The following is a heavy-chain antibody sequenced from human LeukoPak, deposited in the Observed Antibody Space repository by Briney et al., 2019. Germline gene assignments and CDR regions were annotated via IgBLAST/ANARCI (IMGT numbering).Heavy chain of an antibody. D-gene: IGHD2-21*01. CDR2: INPNNGGT. Sequence: GASVKVSCKSSGYTFTDYYMHWVRQAPGQGLEWMGWINPNNGGTYYAQNFQGRVTMTRDTSISTAYMEVSRLRSDDTAIYYCARHVAASVWFDPWGQGTLVTVSS. V-gene: IGHV1-2*02. CDR3: ARHVAASVWFDP. CDR1: GYTFTDYY. J-gene: IGHJ5*02.